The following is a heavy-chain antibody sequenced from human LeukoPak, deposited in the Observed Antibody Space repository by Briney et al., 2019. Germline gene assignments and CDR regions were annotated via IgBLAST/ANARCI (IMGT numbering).Heavy chain of an antibody. J-gene: IGHJ6*03. D-gene: IGHD3-3*01. Sequence: GGSLRLSCAASGFTFSSYSMNWVRQAPGKGLEWVSSISSSSSYIYYADSVKGGFTISRDNAKNSLYLQMNSLRAEDTAGYYRASFYDFWSGYAYGGYYMDVWGKGTTVTVSS. V-gene: IGHV3-21*01. CDR3: ASFYDFWSGYAYGGYYMDV. CDR2: ISSSSSYI. CDR1: GFTFSSYS.